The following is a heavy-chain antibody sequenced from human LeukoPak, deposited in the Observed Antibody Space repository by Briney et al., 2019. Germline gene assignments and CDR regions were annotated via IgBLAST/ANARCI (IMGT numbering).Heavy chain of an antibody. J-gene: IGHJ3*02. CDR3: AKVPTRNYIRDAFDI. CDR2: ISYDGSNK. V-gene: IGHV3-30*18. Sequence: GGALRLSCAASGFTFSSYGMHWVRQAPGKGLEWVAVISYDGSNKYYADSVKGRFTISRDNSKNTLYLQMNSLRAEDTAVYYCAKVPTRNYIRDAFDIWGQGTMVTVSS. CDR1: GFTFSSYG. D-gene: IGHD4-11*01.